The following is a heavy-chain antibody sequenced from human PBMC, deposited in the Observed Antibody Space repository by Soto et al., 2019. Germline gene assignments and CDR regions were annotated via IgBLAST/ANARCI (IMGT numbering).Heavy chain of an antibody. V-gene: IGHV4-59*01. CDR3: ARGKTRAAAAPSAY. D-gene: IGHD6-13*01. CDR2: IYYSGST. CDR1: GDSISGYY. Sequence: SETLSLTCTVSGDSISGYYWSWIRQPPGKGLEWIGYIYYSGSTYYNPSLKSRVTISVDTSKNQLSLRLNSVTAADTAVYYCARGKTRAAAAPSAYWGQGTLVTVSS. J-gene: IGHJ4*02.